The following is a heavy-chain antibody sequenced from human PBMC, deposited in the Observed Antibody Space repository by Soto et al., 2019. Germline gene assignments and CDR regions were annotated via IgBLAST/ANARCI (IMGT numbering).Heavy chain of an antibody. J-gene: IGHJ1*01. CDR3: AKGRRDSYGDYATGIYFQH. CDR1: GFTFSSYG. Sequence: QVQLVESGGGVVQPGRSLRLSCAASGFTFSSYGMHWVRQAPGKGLEWVAVISYDGSNKYYADSVKGRFTISRDNSKNTLYLQMNSLRAEDTAVYYCAKGRRDSYGDYATGIYFQHWGQGTLVTVSS. CDR2: ISYDGSNK. D-gene: IGHD4-17*01. V-gene: IGHV3-30*18.